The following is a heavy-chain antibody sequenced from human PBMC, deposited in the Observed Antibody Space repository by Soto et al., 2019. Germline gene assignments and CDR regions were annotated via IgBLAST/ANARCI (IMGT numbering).Heavy chain of an antibody. CDR1: GGSFSGYY. CDR3: ARVGQACSSTSCYYYYYGMDV. V-gene: IGHV4-34*01. CDR2: INHSGST. Sequence: SETRSLTCAVYGGSFSGYYWSWIRQPPGKGLEWIGEINHSGSTNYNPSLKSRVTISVDTSKNQFSLKLSSVTAADTAVYYCARVGQACSSTSCYYYYYGMDVWGQGTTVTVSS. J-gene: IGHJ6*02. D-gene: IGHD2-2*01.